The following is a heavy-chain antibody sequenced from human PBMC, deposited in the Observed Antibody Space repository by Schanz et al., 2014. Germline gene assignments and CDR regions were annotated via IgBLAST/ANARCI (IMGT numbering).Heavy chain of an antibody. CDR2: ITTAGTKM. V-gene: IGHV3-30-3*01. Sequence: QVQLVESGGGVVQPGKSLRLSCAASGFTFSSYSMHWVRQAPGKGLEWVAAITTAGTKMYYADSVRGRFTISRDNAKNSLYLEMNSLRVEDTAFYYCARDASSSDYHLAHWGQGTLVTVSS. CDR1: GFTFSSYS. J-gene: IGHJ4*02. D-gene: IGHD3-22*01. CDR3: ARDASSSDYHLAH.